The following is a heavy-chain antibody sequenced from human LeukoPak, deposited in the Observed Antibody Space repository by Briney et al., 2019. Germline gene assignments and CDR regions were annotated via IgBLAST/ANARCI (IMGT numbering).Heavy chain of an antibody. CDR1: GGSFSGYY. CDR3: ARDPLISSGYYSITKPFVFDI. CDR2: INHSGST. V-gene: IGHV4-34*01. Sequence: SETLSLTCAVYGGSFSGYYWSWIRQPPGKGLEWIGEINHSGSTNYNPSLKSRVTISVDTSKNQFSLKLSSVTAADTAVYYCARDPLISSGYYSITKPFVFDIWGQGTMVTVFS. J-gene: IGHJ3*02. D-gene: IGHD3-22*01.